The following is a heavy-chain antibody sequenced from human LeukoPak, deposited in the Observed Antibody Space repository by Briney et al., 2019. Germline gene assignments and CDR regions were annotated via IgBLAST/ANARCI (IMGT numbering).Heavy chain of an antibody. CDR1: GGSINSYH. CDR2: ISYSGST. J-gene: IGHJ6*02. CDR3: ARHIPVIWSSGYYYGMDV. V-gene: IGHV4-59*08. D-gene: IGHD3-3*01. Sequence: PSETLSLTCTVSGGSINSYHWSWIRQPPGKGLEWIGYISYSGSTNYNPSLRSRVAISEDTSRNQFSLRLNSVTAADTAVYYCARHIPVIWSSGYYYGMDVWGQGTTVTVSS.